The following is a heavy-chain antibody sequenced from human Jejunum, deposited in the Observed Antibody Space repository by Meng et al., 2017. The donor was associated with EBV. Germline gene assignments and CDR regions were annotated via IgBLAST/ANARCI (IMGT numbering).Heavy chain of an antibody. J-gene: IGHJ4*02. Sequence: QGQAQGPGPGLVKASGTLSLTCAVSGDSIRRSNWWSWVRQPPGKGLEWIGEIYHSGSTNYNPSLKSRVTISVDKSKNQFSLKLSSVTAADTAVYYCARYGSGYFPALWYWGQGTLVTVSS. D-gene: IGHD3-3*01. CDR3: ARYGSGYFPALWY. CDR1: GDSIRRSNW. V-gene: IGHV4-4*02. CDR2: IYHSGST.